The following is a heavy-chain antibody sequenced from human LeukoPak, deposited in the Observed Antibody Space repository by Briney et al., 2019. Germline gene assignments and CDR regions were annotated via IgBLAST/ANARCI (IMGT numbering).Heavy chain of an antibody. CDR1: GGSFSGYY. D-gene: IGHD3-3*01. CDR3: ARGTFWSGYYYMDV. V-gene: IGHV4-34*01. J-gene: IGHJ6*03. Sequence: SETLSLTCAVYGGSFSGYYWSWIRQPPGKGLEWIGEINHSGSTNYNPSLKSRVTISVDTSKNQFSLKLSSVTAADTAVYYCARGTFWSGYYYMDVWGQGTLVTVSS. CDR2: INHSGST.